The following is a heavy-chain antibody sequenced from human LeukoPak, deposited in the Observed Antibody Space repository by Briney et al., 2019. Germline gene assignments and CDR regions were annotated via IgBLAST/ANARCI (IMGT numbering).Heavy chain of an antibody. CDR3: ARDQGTRIVVVPAYDYYYGMDV. V-gene: IGHV3-7*03. Sequence: GGSLRLSCAASGFTFSSYWMSWARQAPGKGLEWVANIKQDGSEKYYVDSVKGRFTISRDNAKNSLYLQMNSLRAEDTAVYYCARDQGTRIVVVPAYDYYYGMDVWGKGTTVTVSS. D-gene: IGHD2-2*01. J-gene: IGHJ6*04. CDR2: IKQDGSEK. CDR1: GFTFSSYW.